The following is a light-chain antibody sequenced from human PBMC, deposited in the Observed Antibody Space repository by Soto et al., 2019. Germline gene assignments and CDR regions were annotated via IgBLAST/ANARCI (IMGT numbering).Light chain of an antibody. J-gene: IGLJ2*01. CDR2: EVS. Sequence: QSALTQPPSASGSPGQSVTISCTGTSSDVGGYNYVSWYQQHPGKAPKLMIYEVSKRPSGVPDRFSGSKSGNTASLTVSELQAEDEADYYCSSYAGSNSHVVFGGGTQLTVL. V-gene: IGLV2-8*01. CDR3: SSYAGSNSHVV. CDR1: SSDVGGYNY.